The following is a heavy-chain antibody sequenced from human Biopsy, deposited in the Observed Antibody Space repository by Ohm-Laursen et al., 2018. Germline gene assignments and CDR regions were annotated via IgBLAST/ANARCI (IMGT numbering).Heavy chain of an antibody. CDR2: IIPLLGIT. Sequence: GASVKVSCKASGGIFSSYAMSWVRQAPGQGLEWMGRIIPLLGITNYAQKFQGRVTISADKSTSTAYMELSSLRSEDTAVYYCAREYPEGDVWGPGTTVTVSS. CDR3: AREYPEGDV. J-gene: IGHJ6*02. V-gene: IGHV1-69*04. D-gene: IGHD2-2*02. CDR1: GGIFSSYA.